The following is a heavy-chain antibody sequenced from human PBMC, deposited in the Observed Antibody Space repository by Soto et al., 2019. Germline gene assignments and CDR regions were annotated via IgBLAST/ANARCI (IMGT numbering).Heavy chain of an antibody. CDR1: GGSISSSSYY. CDR3: ARRPNYGDYGDDY. J-gene: IGHJ4*02. D-gene: IGHD4-17*01. Sequence: SESLSLTCTVSGGSISSSSYYWGWIRQPPGKGLEWIGSIYYSGSTYYNPSLKSRVTISVDTSKNQFSLKLSSVTAADTAVYYCARRPNYGDYGDDYWGQGTLVTVSS. CDR2: IYYSGST. V-gene: IGHV4-39*01.